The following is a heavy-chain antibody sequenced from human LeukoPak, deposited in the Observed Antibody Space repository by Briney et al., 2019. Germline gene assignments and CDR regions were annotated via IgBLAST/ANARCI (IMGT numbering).Heavy chain of an antibody. J-gene: IGHJ3*02. D-gene: IGHD3-22*01. V-gene: IGHV1-18*01. CDR2: ISAYNGNT. CDR3: ARDRGYYDSSGYEGAFDI. CDR1: GYTFTNYG. Sequence: ASVKVSCKASGYTFTNYGISWVRQAPGQGLEWMGWISAYNGNTNSAQKFQGRVTMTTDTSTTTAYMDLRSLRSDDTAVYYCARDRGYYDSSGYEGAFDIWGQGTMFTVSS.